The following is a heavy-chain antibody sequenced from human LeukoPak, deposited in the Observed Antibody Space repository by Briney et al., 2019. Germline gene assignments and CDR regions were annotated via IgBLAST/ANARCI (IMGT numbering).Heavy chain of an antibody. J-gene: IGHJ4*02. CDR1: GFTFSNYW. D-gene: IGHD2-2*01. V-gene: IGHV3-74*01. CDR2: ISSDGSAT. Sequence: GGSLRLSCVASGFTFSNYWMHWVRQAPGKGLVWVSRISSDGSATGYADSVKGRFTISRDNAKNTLYLQMNSLRADDTAVYYCARGQSTNFDFWGQGTLVTVSS. CDR3: ARGQSTNFDF.